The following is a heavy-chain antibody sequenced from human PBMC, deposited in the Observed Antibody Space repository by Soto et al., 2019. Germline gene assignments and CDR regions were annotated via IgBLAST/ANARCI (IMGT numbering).Heavy chain of an antibody. V-gene: IGHV3-33*01. CDR3: ARFSSSWYGRIDY. CDR2: IWYDGSNK. D-gene: IGHD6-13*01. Sequence: QVQLVESGGGVVQPGRSLRLSCAASGFTFSSYGMHWVRQAPGKGLEWVAVIWYDGSNKYYADSVKGPFTISRDNSKNTLHLKMNSLRAEDTAVYCCARFSSSWYGRIDYWGQGTLVTVSS. J-gene: IGHJ4*02. CDR1: GFTFSSYG.